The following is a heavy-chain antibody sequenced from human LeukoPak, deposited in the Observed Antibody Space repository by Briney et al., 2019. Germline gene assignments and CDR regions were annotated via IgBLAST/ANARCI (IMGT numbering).Heavy chain of an antibody. CDR2: ISAYNGNT. J-gene: IGHJ6*02. Sequence: ASVKVSCKASGYTFTSYGISWVRQAPGQGLEWMGWISAYNGNTNYAQKLQGRVTMTTDTSTSTAYMELSSLRSEDTAVYYCARAGGFQVVPAAYGMDVWGQGTTVTVSS. V-gene: IGHV1-18*01. CDR1: GYTFTSYG. CDR3: ARAGGFQVVPAAYGMDV. D-gene: IGHD2-2*01.